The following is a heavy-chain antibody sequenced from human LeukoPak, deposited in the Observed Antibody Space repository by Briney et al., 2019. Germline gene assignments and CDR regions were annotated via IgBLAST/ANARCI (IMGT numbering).Heavy chain of an antibody. J-gene: IGHJ6*02. D-gene: IGHD3-3*01. CDR1: GFTFSSFW. Sequence: PGGSLRLSCAASGFTFSSFWMTWVRQAPGKGLEWVANIKQDGSDEYYVDSVKGRFTISRDNAKNSLYLQMNSLRAEDTAVYYCARGTPGVRFLEWHVWGQGTTVTVSS. V-gene: IGHV3-7*05. CDR3: ARGTPGVRFLEWHV. CDR2: IKQDGSDE.